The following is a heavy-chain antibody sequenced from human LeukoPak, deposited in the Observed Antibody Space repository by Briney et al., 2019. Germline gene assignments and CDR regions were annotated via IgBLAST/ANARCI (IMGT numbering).Heavy chain of an antibody. CDR2: ISYDGSNK. V-gene: IGHV3-30-3*01. D-gene: IGHD5-18*01. J-gene: IGHJ6*02. Sequence: GGSLRLSCVASGFTFNTYSMHWVRQAPGKGLDWVAVISYDGSNKYYADSVKGRFTISRDNAKNSLYLQMNSLRAEDTAVYYCAREDTACMDVWGQGTTVTVSS. CDR1: GFTFNTYS. CDR3: AREDTACMDV.